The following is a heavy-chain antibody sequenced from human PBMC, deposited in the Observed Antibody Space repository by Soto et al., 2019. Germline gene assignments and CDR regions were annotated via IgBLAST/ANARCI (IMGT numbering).Heavy chain of an antibody. CDR1: GFTFSSYG. D-gene: IGHD2-15*01. V-gene: IGHV3-30*03. J-gene: IGHJ6*02. Sequence: PGGSLRLSCAASGFTFSSYGMHWVRQAPGKGLEWVAVISYDGSNKYYADSVKGRFTISRDNSKNTLYLQMNSLRAEDTAVYYCSRSVVAAPTYYYYGMDVWGQGTTVTVSS. CDR2: ISYDGSNK. CDR3: SRSVVAAPTYYYYGMDV.